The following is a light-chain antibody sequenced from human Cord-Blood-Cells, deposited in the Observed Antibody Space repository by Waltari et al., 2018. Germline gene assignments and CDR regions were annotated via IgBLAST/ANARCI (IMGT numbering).Light chain of an antibody. V-gene: IGLV3-19*01. CDR3: NSRDSSGNHLV. CDR2: GKN. CDR1: SLRSYY. Sequence: SSALTQDPAVSAALGQTVRITCQADSLRSYYASWYQQKPGQAPVLVIYGKNNRTSGIPDRFSGSSSGNTASLTITGAQAEDEADYYCNSRDSSGNHLVFGGGTKLTVL. J-gene: IGLJ2*01.